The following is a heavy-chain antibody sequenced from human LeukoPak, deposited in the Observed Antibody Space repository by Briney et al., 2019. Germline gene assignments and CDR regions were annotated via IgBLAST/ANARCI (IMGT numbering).Heavy chain of an antibody. V-gene: IGHV4-34*01. D-gene: IGHD6-19*01. CDR2: INHSGST. Sequence: SETLSLTCAVYGGSFSGYYWSWIRQPPGKGLEWIGEINHSGSTNYNPSLKSRVTISVDTSKNQFSLKLSSVTAADTAVYYCARGPGYSSGWFGKGTYYYYGMDVWSQGTTVTVSS. CDR1: GGSFSGYY. J-gene: IGHJ6*02. CDR3: ARGPGYSSGWFGKGTYYYYGMDV.